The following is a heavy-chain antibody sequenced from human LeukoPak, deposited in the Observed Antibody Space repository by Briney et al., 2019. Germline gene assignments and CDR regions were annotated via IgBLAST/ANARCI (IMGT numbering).Heavy chain of an antibody. J-gene: IGHJ4*02. CDR2: ISSLGSTI. CDR1: GFTFSSYS. CDR3: GRDKSD. V-gene: IGHV3-48*04. Sequence: PGGSLRLSCAASGFTFSSYSMNWVRQAPGKGLEWVSYISSLGSTIYYTDSVKGRFTISRDNAKNSLFLQMNSLRAEDTAVYYCGRDKSDWGQGTLVTVSS.